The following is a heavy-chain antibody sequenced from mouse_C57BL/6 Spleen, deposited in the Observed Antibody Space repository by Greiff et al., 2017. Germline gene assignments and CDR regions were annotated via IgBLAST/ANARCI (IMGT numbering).Heavy chain of an antibody. CDR2: IRLKSDNYAT. V-gene: IGHV6-3*01. CDR1: GFTFSNYW. Sequence: EVKLMESGGGLVQPGGSMKLSCVASGFTFSNYWMNWVRQSPEKGLEWVAQIRLKSDNYATHYAESVKGRFTISRDDSKSSVYLQMNNLRAEDTGIYYCTDGYYAPHWGQGTTLTVSS. D-gene: IGHD2-3*01. CDR3: TDGYYAPH. J-gene: IGHJ2*01.